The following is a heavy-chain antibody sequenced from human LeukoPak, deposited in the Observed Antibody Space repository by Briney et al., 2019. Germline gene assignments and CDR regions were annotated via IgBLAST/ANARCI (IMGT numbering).Heavy chain of an antibody. D-gene: IGHD3-3*01. CDR3: ARDLSGIYYDFWSGYPFDP. J-gene: IGHJ5*02. Sequence: PSETLSLTCTVSGGSISSYYWSWIRQPAGKGLEWIGRIYTSGSTNYNPSLKSRVTMSVDTSKNQFSLKLSSVTAADTAVYYCARDLSGIYYDFWSGYPFDPWGQGTLVTVSS. V-gene: IGHV4-4*07. CDR2: IYTSGST. CDR1: GGSISSYY.